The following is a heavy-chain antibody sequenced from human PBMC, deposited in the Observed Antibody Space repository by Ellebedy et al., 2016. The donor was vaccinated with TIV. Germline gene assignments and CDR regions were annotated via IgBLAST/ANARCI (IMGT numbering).Heavy chain of an antibody. J-gene: IGHJ4*02. Sequence: SETLSLTCSVSGGSIRNYYWTWIRQPPGKGLEWIGSIYHSGSTYYNPSLKSRVTISVDTSKNQFSLKLRSVTAADTAVYYCARDGYNYRFDYWGQGTLVTVSS. CDR1: GGSIRNYY. CDR3: ARDGYNYRFDY. CDR2: IYHSGST. D-gene: IGHD5-24*01. V-gene: IGHV4-38-2*02.